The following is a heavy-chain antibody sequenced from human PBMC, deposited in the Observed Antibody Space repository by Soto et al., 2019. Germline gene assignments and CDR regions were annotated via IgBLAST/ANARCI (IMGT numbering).Heavy chain of an antibody. J-gene: IGHJ4*02. CDR3: AREMATITEIDY. CDR2: ISYSSPTI. CDR1: GFTFGTYS. D-gene: IGHD5-12*01. V-gene: IGHV3-48*02. Sequence: GGSLRLSCAASGFTFGTYSMNWVRQAAGEVLEWVSYISYSSPTIYYADSVKGRFTISRDNAKNSLYLQMNSLRDEDTAVYYCAREMATITEIDYWGQGTLVTVSS.